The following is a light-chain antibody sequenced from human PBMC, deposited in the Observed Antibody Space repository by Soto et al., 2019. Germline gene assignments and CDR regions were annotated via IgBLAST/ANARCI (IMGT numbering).Light chain of an antibody. J-gene: IGKJ2*01. Sequence: DIEMTQSPSTLSASVGDRVTITCRATQSLNIWLAWYQQKPGKAPKLLISEASSLESGVPSRFSGSGSGTEFSLTISSLQPDDFATYYCQQYKAYSYTFGQGTKLEMK. CDR2: EAS. V-gene: IGKV1-5*03. CDR3: QQYKAYSYT. CDR1: QSLNIW.